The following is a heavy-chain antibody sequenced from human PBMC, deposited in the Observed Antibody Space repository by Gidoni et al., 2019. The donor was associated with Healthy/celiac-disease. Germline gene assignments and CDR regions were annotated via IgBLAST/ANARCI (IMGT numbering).Heavy chain of an antibody. Sequence: EVQLLESGGGLVQPGGSLRLSCAASGFTLSSYAMSWVRQAPGKGLELVSAISGSGGSTYYADSVKGRFTISRDNSKNTLYLQMNSLRAEDTAVYYCAKDTYDYVWGSYRHDAFDIWGQGTMVTVSS. V-gene: IGHV3-23*01. CDR1: GFTLSSYA. D-gene: IGHD3-16*02. J-gene: IGHJ3*02. CDR3: AKDTYDYVWGSYRHDAFDI. CDR2: ISGSGGST.